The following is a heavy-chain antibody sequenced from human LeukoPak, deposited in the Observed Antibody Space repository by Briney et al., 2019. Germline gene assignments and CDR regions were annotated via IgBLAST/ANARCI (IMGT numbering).Heavy chain of an antibody. J-gene: IGHJ4*02. CDR1: GFTFSNYA. CDR2: ISGSGGST. D-gene: IGHD6-19*01. Sequence: GGSLRLSCAASGFTFSNYAMSWARQAPGKGLEWVSAISGSGGSTYYADSVEGRFTISRDNSQNTLYLEMNSLRSEDTAVYYCARAPYTSGWYFAFDYWGQGTLVTVSS. V-gene: IGHV3-23*01. CDR3: ARAPYTSGWYFAFDY.